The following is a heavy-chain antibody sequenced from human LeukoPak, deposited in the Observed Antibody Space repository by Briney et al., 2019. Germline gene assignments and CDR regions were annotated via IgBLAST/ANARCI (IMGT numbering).Heavy chain of an antibody. CDR3: ARDEGRGEYYDYVWGSYRHTDY. CDR2: IKQDGSEK. Sequence: PGGSLRLSCAASGFTFSSYWMSWVRQAPGRGLEWVANIKQDGSEKYYVDSVKGRFTISRDNAKNSLYLQMNSLRAEDTAVYYCARDEGRGEYYDYVWGSYRHTDYWGQGTLVTVSS. J-gene: IGHJ4*02. V-gene: IGHV3-7*01. D-gene: IGHD3-16*02. CDR1: GFTFSSYW.